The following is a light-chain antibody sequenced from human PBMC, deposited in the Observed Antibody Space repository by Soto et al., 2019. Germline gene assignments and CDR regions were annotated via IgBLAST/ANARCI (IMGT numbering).Light chain of an antibody. V-gene: IGLV3-21*04. CDR1: NIESKA. J-gene: IGLJ2*01. CDR3: HVWDPSGHVV. Sequence: SYELTQPPSVSVAPGQTARIACGGNNIESKAVHWYQQKPGQAPVLVIYYDGDRPSGIPERFSGSNSGNTATLTISRVEVEDEADYYCHVWDPSGHVVFGGGTKVTVL. CDR2: YDG.